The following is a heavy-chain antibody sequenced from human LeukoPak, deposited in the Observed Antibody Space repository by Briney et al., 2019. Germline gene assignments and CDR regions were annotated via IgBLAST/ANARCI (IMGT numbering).Heavy chain of an antibody. CDR3: ARNNGMDV. V-gene: IGHV3-7*03. J-gene: IGHJ6*02. CDR1: GFALSSHW. CDR2: VNRDGSET. Sequence: GGFLRLSCAASGFALSSHWMTWVRQVPGRGPEWVANVNRDGSETYYLDSVKGRFTISKDNAKNSLYLQMNSLRAEDTALYHCARNNGMDVWGQGTTIIVSS.